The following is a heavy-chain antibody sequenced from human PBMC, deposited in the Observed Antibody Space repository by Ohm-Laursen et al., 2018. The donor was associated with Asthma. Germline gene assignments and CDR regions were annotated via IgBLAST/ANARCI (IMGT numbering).Heavy chain of an antibody. CDR3: ARDGCSGNSCYYFDY. D-gene: IGHD2-15*01. CDR2: IWYDGSNK. J-gene: IGHJ4*02. V-gene: IGHV3-33*01. CDR1: GFTFSSYG. Sequence: SLSLSCTASGFTFSSYGMHWVRQAPGKGLERVAVIWYDGSNKYYADSVKGRFTISRDNSKNTLYLQMNSLRAEDTAVYYCARDGCSGNSCYYFDYWGQGTLVTVSS.